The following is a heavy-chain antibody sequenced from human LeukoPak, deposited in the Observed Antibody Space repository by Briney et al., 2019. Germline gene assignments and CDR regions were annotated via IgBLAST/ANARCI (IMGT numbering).Heavy chain of an antibody. J-gene: IGHJ4*02. CDR2: TYHSGST. CDR1: GGSISSGGYY. Sequence: SETLSLTCTVSGGSISSGGYYWSWIRQPPGKGLEWIGYTYHSGSTYYNPSLKSRVTISVDRSKNQFSLKLSSVTAADTAVYYCARDHSNDFDYWGQGTLVTVSS. CDR3: ARDHSNDFDY. V-gene: IGHV4-30-2*01. D-gene: IGHD6-13*01.